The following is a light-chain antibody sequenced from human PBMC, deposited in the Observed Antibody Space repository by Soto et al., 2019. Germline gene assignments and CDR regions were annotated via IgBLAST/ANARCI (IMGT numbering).Light chain of an antibody. CDR1: SSDVGGYNY. CDR3: SSYTTSNTRQIV. J-gene: IGLJ1*01. CDR2: DVS. V-gene: IGLV2-14*03. Sequence: QSVLTLPASVSGSPGQSITISCTGTSSDVGGYNYVSWYQHHPGKAPKFMIYDVSNRPSGVSNRFSGSKSGNTASLTISGLQPEDEADYYCSSYTTSNTRQIVFGTGTKVTVL.